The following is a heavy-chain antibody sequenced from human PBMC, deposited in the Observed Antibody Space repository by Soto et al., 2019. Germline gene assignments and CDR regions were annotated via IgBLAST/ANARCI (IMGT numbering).Heavy chain of an antibody. CDR3: TRRRGVGATRNGFDP. J-gene: IGHJ5*02. CDR1: GFTFSGSA. Sequence: EVQLVESGGGLVQPGGSLKLSCAASGFTFSGSAMHWVRQASGKGLEWVGRIRSKANSYATAYAASVKVRFTISRDDSKNTAYLQMNSRKTEDTAVYYCTRRRGVGATRNGFDPWGQGTLVTDSS. CDR2: IRSKANSYAT. D-gene: IGHD1-26*01. V-gene: IGHV3-73*02.